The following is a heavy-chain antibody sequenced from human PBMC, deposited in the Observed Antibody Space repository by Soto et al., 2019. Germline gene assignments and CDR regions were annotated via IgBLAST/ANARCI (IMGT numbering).Heavy chain of an antibody. J-gene: IGHJ4*02. V-gene: IGHV5-51*01. CDR2: IYPGDSES. CDR3: ARPSGPEHGLNY. D-gene: IGHD4-17*01. Sequence: GKGLEWMGIIYPGDSESRYSLSLQGQVTFSADKSISTAYLEWSSLKASDSGMYCCARPSGPEHGLNYWGQGTLVPVSS.